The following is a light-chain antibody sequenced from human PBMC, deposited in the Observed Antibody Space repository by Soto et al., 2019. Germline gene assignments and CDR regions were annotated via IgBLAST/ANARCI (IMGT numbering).Light chain of an antibody. CDR2: DVS. V-gene: IGLV2-14*01. CDR3: SSYTTSSTLAV. J-gene: IGLJ3*02. CDR1: SSDIGGYNY. Sequence: QSALTQPASVSGSPGQSITIACTGSSSDIGGYNYVSWYQQYPDRAPKLMIYDVSNRPSGVSNRFSACKSGNTASLTISGHQAEDEAVYYCSSYTTSSTLAVFGGGTKLTVL.